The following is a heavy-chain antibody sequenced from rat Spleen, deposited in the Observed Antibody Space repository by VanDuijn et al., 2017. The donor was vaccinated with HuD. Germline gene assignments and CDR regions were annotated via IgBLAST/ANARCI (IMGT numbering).Heavy chain of an antibody. J-gene: IGHJ3*01. CDR3: SRPVPSRGFAY. Sequence: EVQLVETGGGLVQPGRSLKLSWVASGFTFSSYWMYWIRQAPGKGLAWVSSISTGGGNTYNRDTVKGRFSIYRDNAKSTLYLQMDSLRSEDTATYSCSRPVPSRGFAYWGQGTLVTVSS. CDR2: ISTGGGNT. CDR1: GFTFSSYW. V-gene: IGHV5-58*01.